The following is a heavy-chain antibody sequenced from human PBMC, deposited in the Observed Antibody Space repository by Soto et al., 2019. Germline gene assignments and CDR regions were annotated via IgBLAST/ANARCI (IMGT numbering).Heavy chain of an antibody. CDR3: AKDTTEYCSGGSCYNYGMDV. V-gene: IGHV3-30*02. CDR1: GFNFSSYG. J-gene: IGHJ6*02. D-gene: IGHD2-15*01. Sequence: PGGSMRLSCAASGFNFSSYGMHWVRKAPGKGLERVAVIWYDGSNKYYADSVKGRFTISRDNSKNTLYLQMNSLRAEDTAVYYCAKDTTEYCSGGSCYNYGMDVWGQGTTVTVSS. CDR2: IWYDGSNK.